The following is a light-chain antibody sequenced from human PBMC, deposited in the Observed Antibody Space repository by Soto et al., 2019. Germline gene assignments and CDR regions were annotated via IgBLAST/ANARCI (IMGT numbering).Light chain of an antibody. CDR2: DAS. J-gene: IGKJ5*01. CDR3: QQRSNWPPIT. Sequence: EIVLTQSPGTLSLSPLERPNLSCRPSQSVSSHLAWYQQKPGQAPRLLIYDASNRATGIPARFSGSGSGTDFTLTISSLEPEDFAVYYCQQRSNWPPITFGQGTRLEIK. CDR1: QSVSSH. V-gene: IGKV3-11*01.